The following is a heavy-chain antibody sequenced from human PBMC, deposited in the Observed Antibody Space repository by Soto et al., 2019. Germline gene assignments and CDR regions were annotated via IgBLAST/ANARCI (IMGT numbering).Heavy chain of an antibody. Sequence: SETLSLTCTVSGAYVSATGYYWSWIRQYPGKGLEWIGYIDSSGSSYYSPSLRGRLSLSVDTSKNQFSLKLTSVTAADTAVYYCTRVQRFCPARWGQGTLVTVSS. CDR1: GAYVSATGYY. J-gene: IGHJ4*02. CDR3: TRVQRFCPAR. D-gene: IGHD3-3*01. CDR2: IDSSGSS. V-gene: IGHV4-31*03.